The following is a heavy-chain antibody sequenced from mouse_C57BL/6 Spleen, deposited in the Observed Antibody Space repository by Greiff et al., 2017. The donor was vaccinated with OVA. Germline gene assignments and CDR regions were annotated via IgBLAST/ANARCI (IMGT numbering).Heavy chain of an antibody. Sequence: EVQLQQSGPELVKPGASVKIPCKASGYTFTDYNMDWVKQSHGKSLEWIGDINPNNGGTIYNQKFKGKATLTVDKSSSTASMELRSLTSEDTAVYYGVRAVSYDYDEGAWFAYRGEETLVTVSA. D-gene: IGHD2-4*01. CDR1: GYTFTDYN. CDR2: INPNNGGT. V-gene: IGHV1-18*01. J-gene: IGHJ3*01. CDR3: VRAVSYDYDEGAWFAY.